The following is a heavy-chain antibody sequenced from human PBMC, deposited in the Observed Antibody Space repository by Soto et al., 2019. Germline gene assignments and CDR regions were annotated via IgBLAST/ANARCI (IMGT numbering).Heavy chain of an antibody. CDR2: MNPNSGNT. CDR3: ARGNDILTRRFRYTLTY. CDR1: GYTFTRYD. D-gene: IGHD3-9*01. J-gene: IGHJ4*02. V-gene: IGHV1-8*01. Sequence: ASVKVSCKASGYTFTRYDINCVRQATGQGLEWMGWMNPNSGNTGYAQKFQGRVTMTRNTSISTAYMELSSLRSEDTAVYYCARGNDILTRRFRYTLTYWGQGTLVTVSS.